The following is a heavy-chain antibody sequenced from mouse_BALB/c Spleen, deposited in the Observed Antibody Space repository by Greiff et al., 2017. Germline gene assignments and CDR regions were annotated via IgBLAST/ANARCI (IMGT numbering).Heavy chain of an antibody. J-gene: IGHJ4*01. V-gene: IGHV5-6-5*01. CDR2: ISSGGST. D-gene: IGHD2-4*01. CDR3: ARGHDYDLYYAMDY. CDR1: GFTFSSYA. Sequence: EVQLVESGGGLVKPGGSLKLSCAASGFTFSSYAMSWVRQTPEKRLEWVASISSGGSTYYPDSVKGRFTISRDNARNILYLQMSSLRSEDTAMYYCARGHDYDLYYAMDYWGQGTSVTVSS.